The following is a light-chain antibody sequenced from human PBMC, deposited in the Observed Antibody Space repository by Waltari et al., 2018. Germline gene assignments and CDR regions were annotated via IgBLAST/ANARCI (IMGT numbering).Light chain of an antibody. CDR1: QSVSKY. V-gene: IGKV3-20*01. CDR2: HAS. CDR3: QYYVSLPAT. Sequence: EIVLTQSPGTLSLSPGERATLSCRASQSVSKYLAWYQQKPGQAPRLLIYHASTRAAGSPDRFSGSGYGTDFSLTISRLEAEDFAVYCCQYYVSLPATFGQGTKVEIK. J-gene: IGKJ1*01.